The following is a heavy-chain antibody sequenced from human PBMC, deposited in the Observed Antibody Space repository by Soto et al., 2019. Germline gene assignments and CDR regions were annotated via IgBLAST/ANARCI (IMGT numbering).Heavy chain of an antibody. CDR3: ARDMVSTIGDFDY. D-gene: IGHD3-16*01. J-gene: IGHJ4*02. CDR2: INPNSGAT. V-gene: IGHV1-2*02. Sequence: ASVKVSCKASGYTFTGYYVHWVRQAPGQGLEWVGWINPNSGATTYAQKFLGRVTMTRDTSIITAHMELSSLTSDDTAMYYCARDMVSTIGDFDYWGQGTLVTVSS. CDR1: GYTFTGYY.